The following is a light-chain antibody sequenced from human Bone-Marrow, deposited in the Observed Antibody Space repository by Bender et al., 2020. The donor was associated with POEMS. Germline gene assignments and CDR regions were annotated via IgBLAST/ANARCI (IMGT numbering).Light chain of an antibody. Sequence: QSALTQPASVSESPGQSITVSCTGDNADLGPHSVVSWYQQHPGRVPKLMIYEDTKRPSGVSDRFSASKSCSTASLTISGLQAEDEADYYCFSYDATTTLFVFGSGTKVSVL. CDR1: NADLGPHSV. V-gene: IGLV2-23*02. J-gene: IGLJ1*01. CDR2: EDT. CDR3: FSYDATTTLFV.